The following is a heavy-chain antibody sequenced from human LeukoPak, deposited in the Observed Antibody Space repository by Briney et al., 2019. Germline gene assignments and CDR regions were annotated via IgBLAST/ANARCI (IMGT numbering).Heavy chain of an antibody. V-gene: IGHV1-46*01. CDR2: INPSGGGA. J-gene: IGHJ4*02. D-gene: IGHD2-15*01. CDR1: GFSVTTHY. Sequence: GASVKISCKTSGFSVTTHYFHWVRQAPGQGLQWMGIINPSGGGADYAQVFQGRVTMTTDTSTSTVFMELTSLRSEDTAMYFCARDPPDYSGGTPYSSGYFDYWGQGTPLTVSS. CDR3: ARDPPDYSGGTPYSSGYFDY.